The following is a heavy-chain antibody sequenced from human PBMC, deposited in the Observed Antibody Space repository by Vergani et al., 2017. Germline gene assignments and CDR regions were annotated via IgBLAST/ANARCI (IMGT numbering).Heavy chain of an antibody. CDR2: VNHGGST. Sequence: QVQLQEWGAGLLKTSETLSLTCGVSGGSFSDYYWSWIRQAPGMGLGWIGEVNHGGSTNYNPSLKSRVSTSVDTSKNQFSPQLTSVTAADSALYFCASIARAPTRRNPPPDYWGQGILVTVSS. CDR1: GGSFSDYY. J-gene: IGHJ4*02. V-gene: IGHV4-34*01. CDR3: ASIARAPTRRNPPPDY. D-gene: IGHD3-16*02.